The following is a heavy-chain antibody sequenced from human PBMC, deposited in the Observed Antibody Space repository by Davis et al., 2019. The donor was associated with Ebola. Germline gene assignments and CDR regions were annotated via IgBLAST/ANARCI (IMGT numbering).Heavy chain of an antibody. J-gene: IGHJ4*02. CDR3: ARTGYFGSGDY. Sequence: GSLRLSCTVSGGSISTYYWSWIRQPLGKGLEWIGHINHSGSRNYNPSLKSRVTISEDTSKNQFSLKLNSVTAADTAVYYCARTGYFGSGDYWGQGNLVTVSS. CDR2: INHSGSR. D-gene: IGHD3-10*01. CDR1: GGSISTYY. V-gene: IGHV4-59*01.